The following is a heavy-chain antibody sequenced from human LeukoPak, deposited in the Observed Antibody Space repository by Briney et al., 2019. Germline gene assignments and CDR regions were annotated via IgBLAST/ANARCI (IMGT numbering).Heavy chain of an antibody. CDR3: ARGSRIGPGNWFDP. CDR2: MNPNSGNT. V-gene: IGHV1-8*01. Sequence: GASVKVSCKASGYTFTSYDINWVRQATGQGLEWMGWMNPNSGNTGYAQKFQGRVTMTRNTSISTAYMELSSLRSEDTAVYYCARGSRIGPGNWFDPWGQGTLVTVSS. CDR1: GYTFTSYD. J-gene: IGHJ5*02. D-gene: IGHD2-2*01.